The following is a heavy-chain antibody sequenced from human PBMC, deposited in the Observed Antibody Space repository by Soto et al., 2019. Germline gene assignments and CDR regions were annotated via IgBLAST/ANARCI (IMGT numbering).Heavy chain of an antibody. Sequence: EVQLVESGGGLVQPGGSLRLSCAASGFTFSDYWMDWVRQAPGKGLEWVANINQDGTEKHYVYSVKGRFTISRDNAKNSLYLQMSSLTAGDSALYYCSPRLDYWGQGTLVTVSS. J-gene: IGHJ4*02. CDR3: SPRLDY. CDR2: INQDGTEK. V-gene: IGHV3-7*01. CDR1: GFTFSDYW.